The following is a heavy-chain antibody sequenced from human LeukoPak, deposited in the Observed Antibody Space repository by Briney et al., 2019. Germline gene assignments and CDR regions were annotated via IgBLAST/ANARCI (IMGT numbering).Heavy chain of an antibody. CDR1: GFTFSSYW. Sequence: GGSLRLSCAASGFTFSSYWMTWVRQAPGKGLEWVSHIKQDGSEKYYVDSVKGRFTISRDNAKNSLYLQMNGLRAEDTAVYYCAQGDFWSGNHDYWGQGTLVTVSS. V-gene: IGHV3-7*01. D-gene: IGHD3-3*01. J-gene: IGHJ4*02. CDR3: AQGDFWSGNHDY. CDR2: IKQDGSEK.